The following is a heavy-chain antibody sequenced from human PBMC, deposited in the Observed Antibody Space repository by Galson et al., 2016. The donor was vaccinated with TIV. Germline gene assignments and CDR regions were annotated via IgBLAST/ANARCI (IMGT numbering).Heavy chain of an antibody. D-gene: IGHD1-1*01. CDR3: ARDPGYFVY. Sequence: SVKVSCKASGYTFISYGLSWVRQAPGQRLEWMGWINAGNGNTKYSQKFQGRVTITRDTSASTAYMELRSLRSDDTAVYYCARDPGYFVYWGQGTLVTVSS. V-gene: IGHV1-3*01. J-gene: IGHJ4*02. CDR2: INAGNGNT. CDR1: GYTFISYG.